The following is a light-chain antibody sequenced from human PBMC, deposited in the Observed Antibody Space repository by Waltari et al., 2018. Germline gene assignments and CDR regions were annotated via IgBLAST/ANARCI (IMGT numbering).Light chain of an antibody. Sequence: EIVLTQSPATLSLPPGEGATLSCRASQSVDYYLAWYQQKPGQAPRLLIHDAANWATGVPARFSGSGSGTDFSITISSLEPEDFAVYYCQQRRSWPITFGQGTRLEIK. CDR3: QQRRSWPIT. V-gene: IGKV3-11*01. CDR1: QSVDYY. CDR2: DAA. J-gene: IGKJ5*01.